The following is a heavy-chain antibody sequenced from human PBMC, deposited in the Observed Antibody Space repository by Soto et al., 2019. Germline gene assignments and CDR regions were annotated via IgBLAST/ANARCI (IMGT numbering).Heavy chain of an antibody. CDR2: INHGGST. V-gene: IGHV4-34*01. CDR1: GGTFSGYY. CDR3: ARFGGHTVANDY. Sequence: PSETMSLTCAVYGGTFSGYYWSWIRPPPGKGLEWIGEINHGGSTNYNPSLKSRVTMSVDTSKNQFSLKLSSVTAADTALYYCARFGGHTVANDYWSQGILVTVSS. J-gene: IGHJ4*02. D-gene: IGHD3-10*01.